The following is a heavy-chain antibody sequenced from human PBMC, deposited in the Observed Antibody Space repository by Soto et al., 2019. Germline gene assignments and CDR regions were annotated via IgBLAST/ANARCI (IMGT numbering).Heavy chain of an antibody. D-gene: IGHD3-9*01. J-gene: IGHJ6*03. V-gene: IGHV3-11*01. CDR3: ARVKKGYFDWLSNYYYYYMDV. CDR1: GFTFSDYY. Sequence: GGSLRLSCAASGFTFSDYYMSWIRQAPGKGLEWVSYISSSGSTIYYADSVKGRFTISRDNAKNSLYLQMNSLRAEDTAVYYCARVKKGYFDWLSNYYYYYMDVWGKGTTVTVSS. CDR2: ISSSGSTI.